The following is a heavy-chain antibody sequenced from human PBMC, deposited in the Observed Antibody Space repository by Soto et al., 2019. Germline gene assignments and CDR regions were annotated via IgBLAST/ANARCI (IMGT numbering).Heavy chain of an antibody. J-gene: IGHJ6*02. CDR3: ARGGVLAVVYYYYGMDV. D-gene: IGHD3-22*01. Sequence: RASVKVSCKASGYTFTSYGISWVRQAPGQGLEWMGWISAYNGNTNYAQKLQGRVTMTTDTSTSTAYMELRSLRSDDTAVYYCARGGVLAVVYYYYGMDVWGQGTTVTVSS. CDR2: ISAYNGNT. V-gene: IGHV1-18*04. CDR1: GYTFTSYG.